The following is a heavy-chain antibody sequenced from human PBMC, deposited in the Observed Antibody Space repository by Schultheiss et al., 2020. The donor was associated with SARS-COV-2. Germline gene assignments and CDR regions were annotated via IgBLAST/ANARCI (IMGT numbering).Heavy chain of an antibody. D-gene: IGHD2-15*01. J-gene: IGHJ4*02. CDR2: IKPNSGGT. V-gene: IGHV1-2*06. CDR3: ARVNRDNTGYDPGWY. CDR1: GGTFSSYA. Sequence: ASVKVSCKASGGTFSSYAISWVRQAPGQGLEWMGRIKPNSGGTNYAQKFQGRVTMTRDTSISAAYMELNSLRSDDTAVYYCARVNRDNTGYDPGWYWGQGTLVTVSS.